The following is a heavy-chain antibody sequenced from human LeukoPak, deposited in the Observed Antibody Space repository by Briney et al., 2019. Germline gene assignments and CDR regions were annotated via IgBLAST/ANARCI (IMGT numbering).Heavy chain of an antibody. Sequence: GGCLRLSCAVAGFTFSSHEMNWVRQAPGKWREWDSFITSSGRTKYYADSVKSRFTNYRDNAKNALYMKMNSLRVEETGVYYCARDYMWCPDYWGQGTLVTVSS. V-gene: IGHV3-48*03. D-gene: IGHD2-21*01. J-gene: IGHJ4*02. CDR3: ARDYMWCPDY. CDR1: GFTFSSHE. CDR2: ITSSGRTK.